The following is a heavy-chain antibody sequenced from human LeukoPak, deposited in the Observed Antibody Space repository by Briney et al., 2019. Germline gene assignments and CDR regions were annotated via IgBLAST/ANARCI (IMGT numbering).Heavy chain of an antibody. CDR2: IYSGGST. CDR3: TMRRVGVGLGWYYFDY. D-gene: IGHD4-23*01. J-gene: IGHJ4*02. Sequence: GSLRFSCAASGFTFSSNYMSWFRQAQGKGLEWVSVIYSGGSTYSADSAKGRFTISRDNSKNTLYLQMNSLRAEDTAVYYCTMRRVGVGLGWYYFDYWGQGTLVTVSS. V-gene: IGHV3-53*01. CDR1: GFTFSSNY.